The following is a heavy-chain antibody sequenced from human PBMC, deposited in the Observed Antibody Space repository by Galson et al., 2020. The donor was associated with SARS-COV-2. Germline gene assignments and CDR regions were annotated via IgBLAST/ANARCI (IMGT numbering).Heavy chain of an antibody. V-gene: IGHV6-1*01. CDR3: ARRLGTFDS. D-gene: IGHD7-27*01. Sequence: SQTLSLTCAISGDSVSSNIVAWNWIRQSPSRGLEWLGRTYYRSKWFYDYAVSLKSRISIHPDTSKNQFSLQLNSVTPEDTAVYYCARRLGTFDSWGQGTLVTVSS. J-gene: IGHJ4*02. CDR1: GDSVSSNIVA. CDR2: TYYRSKWFY.